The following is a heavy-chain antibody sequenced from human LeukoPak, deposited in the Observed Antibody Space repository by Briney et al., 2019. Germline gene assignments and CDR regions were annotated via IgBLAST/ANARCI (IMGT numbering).Heavy chain of an antibody. CDR1: GFTFSSYW. V-gene: IGHV3-7*03. Sequence: TGGSLRLSCAPSGFTFSSYWMSWVRQAPGKGLEWVANIKQDGSEKYYVDSVKGRFTISRDNAKNSLYLQMNSLRAEDTAVYYCARKAYGLVVWGKGTTVTVSS. J-gene: IGHJ6*04. CDR3: ARKAYGLVV. CDR2: IKQDGSEK.